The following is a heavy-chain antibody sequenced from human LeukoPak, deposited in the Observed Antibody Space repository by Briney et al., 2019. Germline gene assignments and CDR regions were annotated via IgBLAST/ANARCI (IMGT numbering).Heavy chain of an antibody. D-gene: IGHD6-13*01. CDR3: ASGPWYHYFDY. J-gene: IGHJ4*02. Sequence: GGSLRLSCAASGLTFSSYNMNWVRQAPGKGLEWVSSITSGSSYIYYADSVKGRFTISRDNAKNSLYLQMNSLRAEDTAVYYCASGPWYHYFDYWGQGTLVTVSS. V-gene: IGHV3-21*01. CDR2: ITSGSSYI. CDR1: GLTFSSYN.